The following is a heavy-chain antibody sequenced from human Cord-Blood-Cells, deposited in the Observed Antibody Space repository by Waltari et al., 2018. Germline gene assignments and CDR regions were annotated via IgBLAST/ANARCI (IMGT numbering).Heavy chain of an antibody. V-gene: IGHV1-69*06. CDR2: IIPIFGTA. CDR3: ARPHGYCSSTSCLYYFDY. J-gene: IGHJ4*02. D-gene: IGHD2-2*03. Sequence: QGLEWMGGIIPIFGTANYAQKFQGRVTITADKSTSTAYMELSSLRSEDTAVYYCARPHGYCSSTSCLYYFDYWGQGTLVTVSS.